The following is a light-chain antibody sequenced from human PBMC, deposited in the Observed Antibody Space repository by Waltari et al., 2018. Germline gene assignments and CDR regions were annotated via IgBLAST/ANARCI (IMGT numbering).Light chain of an antibody. J-gene: IGKJ5*01. CDR3: HHYYIPPLT. CDR2: GAS. Sequence: DIVMTQSPDSLAVSLGERATLSCRASQSVSSNLAWYQQKPGQAPRLLIFGASSRATGIPGRFSGSGSGTEFTLTISSLQAEDVAVYYCHHYYIPPLTFGQGTRLEIK. CDR1: QSVSSN. V-gene: IGKV3-15*01.